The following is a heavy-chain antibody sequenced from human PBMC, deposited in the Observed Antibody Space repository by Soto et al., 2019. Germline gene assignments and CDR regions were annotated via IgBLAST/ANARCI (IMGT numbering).Heavy chain of an antibody. CDR1: GFTFSSYS. CDR3: ARVITGYYYYGMDV. J-gene: IGHJ6*02. Sequence: PGGSLRLSCAASGFTFSSYSMNWVRQAPGKGLEWVSSISSSSSYIYYADSVKGRFTISRDNAKNSLYLQMNSLRAEDTAVYYCARVITGYYYYGMDVWGQGTTVTVS. CDR2: ISSSSSYI. D-gene: IGHD3-10*01. V-gene: IGHV3-21*01.